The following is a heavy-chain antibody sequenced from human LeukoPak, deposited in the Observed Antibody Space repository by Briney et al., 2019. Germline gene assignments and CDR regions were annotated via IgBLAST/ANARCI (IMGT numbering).Heavy chain of an antibody. CDR3: ARLYSGSYGFDY. J-gene: IGHJ4*02. CDR2: IYYSGST. CDR1: GGSISSSSYY. V-gene: IGHV4-39*01. D-gene: IGHD1-26*01. Sequence: XSLTCTVSGGSISSSSYYWGWIRQPPGTGLEWIGSIYYSGSTYYNPSLKSRVTISVDTSKNQFSLKLSSVTAADTAVYYCARLYSGSYGFDYWGQGTLVTVSS.